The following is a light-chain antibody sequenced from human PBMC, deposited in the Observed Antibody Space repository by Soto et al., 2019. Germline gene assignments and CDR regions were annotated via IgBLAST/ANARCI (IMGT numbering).Light chain of an antibody. J-gene: IGKJ1*01. CDR2: GAS. CDR3: QQYGRSPRT. Sequence: EIVLTQSPATLSLSPGERAALSCGASQSVSSNYLAWYQQKPGQAPRLLISGASSRATGIPDRFSGSGSGTDFTLTISRLEPEDFAVYYCQQYGRSPRTFGQGTKVDIK. CDR1: QSVSSNY. V-gene: IGKV3-20*01.